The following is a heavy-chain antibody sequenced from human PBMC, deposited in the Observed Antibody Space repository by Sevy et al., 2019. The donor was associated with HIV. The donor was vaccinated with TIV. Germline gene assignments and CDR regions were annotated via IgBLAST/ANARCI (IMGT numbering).Heavy chain of an antibody. J-gene: IGHJ6*03. CDR1: GGSISSYY. CDR2: IYYSGST. CDR3: ARHIGGYSYGSFYYYYYMDV. Sequence: SETLSLTCTVSGGSISSYYWSWIRQPPGKGLEWIGYIYYSGSTNYNPSLKSRVTISVDTSKNQFSLKLSSVTAADTAVYYCARHIGGYSYGSFYYYYYMDVWGKGTTVTVSS. D-gene: IGHD5-18*01. V-gene: IGHV4-59*08.